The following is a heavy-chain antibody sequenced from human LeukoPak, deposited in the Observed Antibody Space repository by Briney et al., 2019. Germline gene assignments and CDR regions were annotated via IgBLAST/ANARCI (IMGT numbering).Heavy chain of an antibody. CDR2: IGSSTIFI. V-gene: IGHV3-21*04. Sequence: PGGSLRLSCAASGFTFSSYSMNWVRQAPGKGLEWVSFIGSSTIFIYYADSVKGRFTISRDNSKNSLYLQMNSLRTEDTALYYCAKDMVGDTALWGFDYWGQGTLVTVSS. J-gene: IGHJ4*02. CDR3: AKDMVGDTALWGFDY. D-gene: IGHD5-18*01. CDR1: GFTFSSYS.